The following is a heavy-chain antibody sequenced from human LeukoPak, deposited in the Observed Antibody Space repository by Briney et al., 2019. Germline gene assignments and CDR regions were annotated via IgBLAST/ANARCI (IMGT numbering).Heavy chain of an antibody. CDR1: GGTFSSYA. Sequence: ASVKVSCKASGGTFSSYAISWVRQDPGQGLEWMGRIIPILGIANYAQKFQGRVTITADKSSSTAYMELSSLRSEDTAVYYCARERYSGSPQYYFDYWGQGTLVTVSS. CDR2: IIPILGIA. CDR3: ARERYSGSPQYYFDY. J-gene: IGHJ4*02. D-gene: IGHD1-26*01. V-gene: IGHV1-69*04.